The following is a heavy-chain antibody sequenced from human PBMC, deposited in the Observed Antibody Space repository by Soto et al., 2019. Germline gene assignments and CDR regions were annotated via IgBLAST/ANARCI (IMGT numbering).Heavy chain of an antibody. D-gene: IGHD6-6*01. Sequence: GSLRLSCAASGFTFGNYGMHWVRQPPGKGLEWMSSILYDGSDKYYADSVKGRFTISRDNAKNSLYLQMNSLRAEDTAVYYCARDRSGGEQLVKGWYYYYGMDVWGQGTTVTVSS. CDR3: ARDRSGGEQLVKGWYYYYGMDV. CDR2: ILYDGSDK. J-gene: IGHJ6*02. CDR1: GFTFGNYG. V-gene: IGHV3-30*03.